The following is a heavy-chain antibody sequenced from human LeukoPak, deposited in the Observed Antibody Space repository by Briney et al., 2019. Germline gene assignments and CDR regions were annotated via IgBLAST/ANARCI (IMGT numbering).Heavy chain of an antibody. CDR3: VKATPGDSSGYYYPFRS. Sequence: PGGSLRLSCSASGFTFSSYAVHWVRQAPGKGLEYVSAISSNGGSTYYADSVKGRFTISRDNSKNTLYLQMSSLRAEDTAVHYCVKATPGDSSGYYYPFRSWGQGTLVTVSS. J-gene: IGHJ5*02. V-gene: IGHV3-64D*09. CDR1: GFTFSSYA. D-gene: IGHD3-22*01. CDR2: ISSNGGST.